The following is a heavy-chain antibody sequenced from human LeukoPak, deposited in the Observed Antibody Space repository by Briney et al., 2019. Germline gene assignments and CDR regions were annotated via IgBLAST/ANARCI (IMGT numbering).Heavy chain of an antibody. Sequence: GGSLRLSCAASGFTFGSYAMHWVRQAPGKGLEWVAVISYDGSNKYYADSVKGRFTISRDNSKNTLYLQMNSLRAEDTAVYYCAREEFLEWLRVDYWGQGTLVTVSS. CDR3: AREEFLEWLRVDY. CDR1: GFTFGSYA. V-gene: IGHV3-30-3*01. D-gene: IGHD3-3*01. J-gene: IGHJ4*02. CDR2: ISYDGSNK.